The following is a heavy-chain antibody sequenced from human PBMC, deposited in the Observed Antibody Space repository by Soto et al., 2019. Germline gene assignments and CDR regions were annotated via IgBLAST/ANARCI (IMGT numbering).Heavy chain of an antibody. CDR2: ISNDGRYK. V-gene: IGHV3-30*18. CDR3: AKDAIRYCTFNTCSTGYFQN. J-gene: IGHJ1*01. CDR1: GFTFSSYG. Sequence: QVQLVESGGGVVQPGRSLRLSCAASGFTFSSYGMHWVRQAPGKGLEWVAVISNDGRYKYYADSVKGRFPISRDDSRNTLYLQMDSLTVEDTALYYCAKDAIRYCTFNTCSTGYFQNWGQGTLVTASS. D-gene: IGHD2-8*01.